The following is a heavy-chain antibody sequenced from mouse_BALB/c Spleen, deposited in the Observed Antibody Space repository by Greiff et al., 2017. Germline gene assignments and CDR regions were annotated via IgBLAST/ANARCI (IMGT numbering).Heavy chain of an antibody. CDR1: GYIFITYW. D-gene: IGHD1-1*01. CDR2: IFPASGIT. CDR3: ARGYGNYFDY. J-gene: IGHJ2*01. V-gene: IGHV1S40*01. Sequence: VQLQQSGPELVRPGASVKLSCKASGYIFITYWMNWVKQRPGQGLEWIGQIFPASGITNYNEMFEGKATLTVDTSSSTAYMQLSSLTSEDSAVYDCARGYGNYFDYWGQGTTLTVSS.